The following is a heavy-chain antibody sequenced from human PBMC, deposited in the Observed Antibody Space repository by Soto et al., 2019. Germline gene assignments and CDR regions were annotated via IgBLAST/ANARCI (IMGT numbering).Heavy chain of an antibody. CDR1: GFSVSSTY. CDR2: IYSGGSA. Sequence: EVQLVESGGDLILPGGSLRLSCAASGFSVSSTYMNWVRQAPGKGLEWVSVIYSGGSASYADSVKGRFTISRDNSKNTVYLQMSNMRADDTGVYYCARGEEWGWRHYCDLWGQGTLVTVSS. CDR3: ARGEEWGWRHYCDL. V-gene: IGHV3-53*01. J-gene: IGHJ4*02. D-gene: IGHD3-3*01.